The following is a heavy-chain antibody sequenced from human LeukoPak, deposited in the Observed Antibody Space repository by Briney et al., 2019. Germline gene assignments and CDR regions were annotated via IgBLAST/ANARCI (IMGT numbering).Heavy chain of an antibody. Sequence: SETLSLTCAVYGGSFSGYYWSWIRQPAGKGLEWIGRIYTSGSTNYNPSLKSRVTMSVDTSKNQFSLKLSSVTAADTAVYYCASFTMVRGVRIDYWGQGTLVTVSS. CDR2: IYTSGST. J-gene: IGHJ4*02. D-gene: IGHD3-10*01. CDR1: GGSFSGYY. V-gene: IGHV4-59*10. CDR3: ASFTMVRGVRIDY.